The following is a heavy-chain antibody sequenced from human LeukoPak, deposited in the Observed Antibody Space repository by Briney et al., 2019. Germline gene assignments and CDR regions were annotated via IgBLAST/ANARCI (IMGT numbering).Heavy chain of an antibody. CDR2: INPSGGST. J-gene: IGHJ3*01. D-gene: IGHD6-13*01. CDR3: ARDLGSSPD. Sequence: GSVKVSCKASGGTFDTYGIHWVRQAPGQGLEWMGIINPSGGSTSYAQKFQGRVTMTRDMSTSTVYMELSSLRSEDTAVYYCARDLGSSPDWGQGTMVTVSS. CDR1: GGTFDTYG. V-gene: IGHV1-46*02.